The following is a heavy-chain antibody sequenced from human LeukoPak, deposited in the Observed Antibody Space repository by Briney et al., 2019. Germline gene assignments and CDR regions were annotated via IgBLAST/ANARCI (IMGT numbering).Heavy chain of an antibody. J-gene: IGHJ5*02. Sequence: GGSLRLSCAASGFTFSSDSMSWVRQAPGQGLEWVSVISDSGGHTYYADSVKGRFTISRDNSENTLFLQMSSLRVEDTAIYYCVKDSLRYREGFDPWGQGTLVTVSS. V-gene: IGHV3-23*01. CDR1: GFTFSSDS. CDR2: ISDSGGHT. CDR3: VKDSLRYREGFDP. D-gene: IGHD1-1*01.